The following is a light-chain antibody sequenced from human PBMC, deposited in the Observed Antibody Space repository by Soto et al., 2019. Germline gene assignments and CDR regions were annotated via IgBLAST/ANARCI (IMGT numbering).Light chain of an antibody. Sequence: EIVLTHSPATLSLSPGERATLSCRASQSVSSYLAWYQQKPGQAPRLLIYDASNRATCIPARFSGSGSGTDFHLTISSLEPEDFAVYYCQQRSNWPLYTFGQGTKLEIK. V-gene: IGKV3-11*01. CDR3: QQRSNWPLYT. CDR1: QSVSSY. J-gene: IGKJ2*01. CDR2: DAS.